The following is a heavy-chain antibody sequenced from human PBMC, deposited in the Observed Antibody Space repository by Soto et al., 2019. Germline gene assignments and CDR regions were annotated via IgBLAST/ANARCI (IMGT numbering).Heavy chain of an antibody. J-gene: IGHJ4*02. D-gene: IGHD3-22*01. CDR2: INVYNGNT. CDR3: ARDRSYYYDSSGYPFDY. CDR1: GYTFTSNS. V-gene: IGHV1-18*04. Sequence: QVQLVQSGAEVKKPGASVKVSCKASGYTFTSNSIGWVRQAPGQGLEWMGWINVYNGNTKYAQQLQGRVTLTTDTSTSTAYMDLRSLRSDDTAVYYCARDRSYYYDSSGYPFDYWGQGSLVTVSS.